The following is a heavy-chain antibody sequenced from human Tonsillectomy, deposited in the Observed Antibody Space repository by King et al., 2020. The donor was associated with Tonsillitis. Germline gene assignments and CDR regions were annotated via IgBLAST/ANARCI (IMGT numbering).Heavy chain of an antibody. J-gene: IGHJ4*02. D-gene: IGHD2-2*01. V-gene: IGHV3-13*01. CDR1: GFTVSSSE. Sequence: VQLVESGGDLVQPGGSLRLSCAASGFTVSSSEIHWVRQVTGKGLEWVSAIDTAGGTYYAGSVKGRFIISRENVRNALSLQMNSLRAGDTAVYHCATEAKCSRGTCGLDFWGRGTLVTVSS. CDR3: ATEAKCSRGTCGLDF. CDR2: IDTAGGT.